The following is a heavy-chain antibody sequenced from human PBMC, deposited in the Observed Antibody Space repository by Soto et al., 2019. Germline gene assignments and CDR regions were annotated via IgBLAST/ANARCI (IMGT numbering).Heavy chain of an antibody. CDR3: ARGRYCLTGRCFPNWFDS. CDR1: GDSISNLDYF. V-gene: IGHV4-30-4*01. D-gene: IGHD7-27*01. Sequence: SETLSLTCSVSGDSISNLDYFWAWIRQPPGQALEYIGYIYKSATTYYNPSFESRVAISVDTSKSQFSLNVTSVTTADTAVYFCARGRYCLTGRCFPNWFDSWGQGALVTVSS. J-gene: IGHJ5*01. CDR2: IYKSATT.